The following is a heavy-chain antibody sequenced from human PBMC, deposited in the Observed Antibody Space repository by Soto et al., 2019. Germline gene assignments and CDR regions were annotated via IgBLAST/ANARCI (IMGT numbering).Heavy chain of an antibody. J-gene: IGHJ4*02. CDR3: AKSGSNSYFDY. CDR1: AFTFGSYA. D-gene: IGHD3-10*01. CDR2: ITPSGDNT. Sequence: GGSLRLSCADSAFTFGSYAMSWFRQAPGEGLEWVSSITPSGDNTYYADSVKGRFTISRGNSQNTLYPQMTSPRAQDTAGYHPAKSGSNSYFDYGGQGPLVPVSS. V-gene: IGHV3-23*01.